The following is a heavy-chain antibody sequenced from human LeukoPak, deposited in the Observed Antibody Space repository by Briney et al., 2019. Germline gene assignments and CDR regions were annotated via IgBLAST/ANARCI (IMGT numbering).Heavy chain of an antibody. D-gene: IGHD2-2*01. Sequence: GASVKVSCKASGYTFTSYGISWVRQAPGQGLEWMGWISAYNGNTNYAQKLQGRVTMTTDTSTSTAYMELRSLRSDDTAVYYCARDGGVYCSSTSCPTFDYWGQGTLVTVSS. CDR2: ISAYNGNT. CDR3: ARDGGVYCSSTSCPTFDY. J-gene: IGHJ4*02. V-gene: IGHV1-18*01. CDR1: GYTFTSYG.